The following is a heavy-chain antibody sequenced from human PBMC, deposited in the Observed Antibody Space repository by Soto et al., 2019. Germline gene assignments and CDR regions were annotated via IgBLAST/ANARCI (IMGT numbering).Heavy chain of an antibody. CDR2: ITYDGANG. V-gene: IGHV3-30*09. J-gene: IGHJ4*02. Sequence: GGSLRLSCLASGFIFRSYAMHWVRQAPGKGLEWVAVITYDGANGYYADSVRGRFAISRDNSKSTLFLQMNSLRPEDAAVYYGARALSGSYSNLGCWGQGTLVTVSS. CDR3: ARALSGSYSNLGC. CDR1: GFIFRSYA. D-gene: IGHD1-26*01.